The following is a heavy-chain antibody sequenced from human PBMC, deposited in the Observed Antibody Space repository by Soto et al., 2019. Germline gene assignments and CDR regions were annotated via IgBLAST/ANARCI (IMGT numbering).Heavy chain of an antibody. V-gene: IGHV2-5*02. CDR2: IYWDDDK. CDR3: AHRESPGYFDY. J-gene: IGHJ4*02. CDR1: GFSRSTSGLG. D-gene: IGHD3-10*01. Sequence: YVPTLVNPTQTLALTCTFSGFSRSTSGLGVGWIRQPPGKALEWLALIYWDDDKRYSPSLKSRLTITKDTSKNQVVLTMTNMDPVDTATYYCAHRESPGYFDYWGQGTLVTVSS.